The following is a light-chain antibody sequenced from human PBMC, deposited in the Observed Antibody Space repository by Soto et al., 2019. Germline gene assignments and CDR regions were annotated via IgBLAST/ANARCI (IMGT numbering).Light chain of an antibody. CDR1: QSVFRY. J-gene: IGKJ1*01. CDR2: DAS. CDR3: QQRSNWPWT. Sequence: EIVLTQSPATLSLSPGERATLSCRASQSVFRYLAWYQQKPGQAPRLLIYDASNRATGIPARFSGSGSGTAFTLTISSLEPEDFAVYYCQQRSNWPWTFGQGTKVEIK. V-gene: IGKV3-11*01.